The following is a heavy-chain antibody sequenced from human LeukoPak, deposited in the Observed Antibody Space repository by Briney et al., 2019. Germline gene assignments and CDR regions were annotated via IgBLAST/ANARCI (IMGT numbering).Heavy chain of an antibody. CDR2: IRYDGSNK. Sequence: GGSLRLSCAASGFTFSSYGMHWVRQAPGKGLEWVAFIRYDGSNKYYADPVKGRFTISRDNSKNTLYLQMNSLRAEDTAVYYCAKGLTIFGATLDYWGQGTLVTVSS. CDR1: GFTFSSYG. V-gene: IGHV3-30*02. D-gene: IGHD3-3*01. CDR3: AKGLTIFGATLDY. J-gene: IGHJ4*02.